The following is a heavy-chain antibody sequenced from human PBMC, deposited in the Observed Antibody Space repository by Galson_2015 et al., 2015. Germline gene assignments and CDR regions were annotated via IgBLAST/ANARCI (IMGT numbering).Heavy chain of an antibody. V-gene: IGHV5-51*01. Sequence: QSGAEVKKPGESLKISCKGSGYTFPSYWIGWVRQIPGKGLEWMGIIYPGDSDTRYSPSFQGQVTISADRSINTAYLQWSSLKASDTATYYCARHRSSGWYDPFDYWGQGTLVTVSS. J-gene: IGHJ4*02. CDR2: IYPGDSDT. D-gene: IGHD6-19*01. CDR1: GYTFPSYW. CDR3: ARHRSSGWYDPFDY.